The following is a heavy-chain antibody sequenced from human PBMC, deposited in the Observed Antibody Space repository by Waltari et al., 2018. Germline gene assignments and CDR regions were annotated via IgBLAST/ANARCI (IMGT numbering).Heavy chain of an antibody. CDR1: GFTFSSYG. CDR3: ARTPLGYCGGDCYSDWYFDL. CDR2: IWYDGSNK. V-gene: IGHV3-33*01. Sequence: QVQLVESGGGVVQPGRSLRLSCAASGFTFSSYGMHWVRQAPGKGLGWVAVIWYDGSNKYYADSVKGRFTISRDNSKNTLYLQMNSLRAEDTAVYYCARTPLGYCGGDCYSDWYFDLWGRGTLVTVSS. J-gene: IGHJ2*01. D-gene: IGHD2-21*02.